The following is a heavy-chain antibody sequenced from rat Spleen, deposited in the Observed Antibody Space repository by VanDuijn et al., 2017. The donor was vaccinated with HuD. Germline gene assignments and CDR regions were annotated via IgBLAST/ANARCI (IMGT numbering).Heavy chain of an antibody. CDR1: GFTFSNFD. Sequence: EVQLVESGGVLVQPGRSMKLSCTASGFTFSNFDMAWVRQAPKKGLEWVATIIYDGSRTYYRDSVKGRFTISRDNAKSTLYLQMDSLRSEDTATYYCARHNSGYGVMDAWGQGASVTVSS. CDR2: IIYDGSRT. J-gene: IGHJ4*01. V-gene: IGHV5-7*01. D-gene: IGHD4-3*01. CDR3: ARHNSGYGVMDA.